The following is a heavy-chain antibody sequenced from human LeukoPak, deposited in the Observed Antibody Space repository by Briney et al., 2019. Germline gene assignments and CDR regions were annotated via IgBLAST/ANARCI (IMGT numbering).Heavy chain of an antibody. J-gene: IGHJ4*02. CDR3: ARAGGYGHYDY. CDR2: IYHSGRT. Sequence: PSETLSLTCAVSGGSISSGDYSWSWIRQPPGKGLEWIGYIYHSGRTFYNPSLKSRVTISVDTSKNQISLEVTSVTAADTAVYYCARAGGYGHYDYWGRGTLVTVSS. V-gene: IGHV4-30-2*01. D-gene: IGHD5-18*01. CDR1: GGSISSGDYS.